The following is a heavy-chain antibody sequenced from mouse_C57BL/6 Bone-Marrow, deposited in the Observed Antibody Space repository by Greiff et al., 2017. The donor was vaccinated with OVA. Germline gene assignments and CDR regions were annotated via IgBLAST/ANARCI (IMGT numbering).Heavy chain of an antibody. D-gene: IGHD2-4*01. CDR1: GYTFTDYY. Sequence: EVQLQQSGPELVKPGASVKISCKASGYTFTDYYMNWVKQSHGKSLEWIGDINPNNGGTSYNQKFKGKATLTVDKSSSTAYMELRSLTSEDSAVYYCARFGLQFAYWGQGTLVTVSA. J-gene: IGHJ3*01. CDR2: INPNNGGT. CDR3: ARFGLQFAY. V-gene: IGHV1-26*01.